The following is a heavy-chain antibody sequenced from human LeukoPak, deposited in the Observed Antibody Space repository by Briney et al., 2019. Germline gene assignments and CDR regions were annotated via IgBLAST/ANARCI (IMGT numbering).Heavy chain of an antibody. CDR2: IASDGSST. J-gene: IGHJ4*02. V-gene: IGHV3-74*01. CDR1: GFTFSSYW. D-gene: IGHD4-23*01. CDR3: ARGRPHGNDY. Sequence: GGSLRLSCAASGFTFSSYWMNWVRQAPGKGLVWVSRIASDGSSTTYADSVKGRLSISRDNAKNTLYLQMNSLRVEDTAVYYCARGRPHGNDYWGQGTLVTVSS.